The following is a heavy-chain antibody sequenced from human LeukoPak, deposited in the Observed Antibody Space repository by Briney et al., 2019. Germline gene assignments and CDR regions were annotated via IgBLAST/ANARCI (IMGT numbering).Heavy chain of an antibody. CDR1: GGSISSYY. D-gene: IGHD6-13*01. Sequence: PSETLSLTCTVSGGSISSYYWSWIRQPAGKGLEWIGRIYTSGSTNYNPSLKSRVTMSVDTSKNQFSLKLSSVTAADTAVYYCARVGDGSSRGPAFDIWGQGTMVTVSS. J-gene: IGHJ3*02. V-gene: IGHV4-4*07. CDR3: ARVGDGSSRGPAFDI. CDR2: IYTSGST.